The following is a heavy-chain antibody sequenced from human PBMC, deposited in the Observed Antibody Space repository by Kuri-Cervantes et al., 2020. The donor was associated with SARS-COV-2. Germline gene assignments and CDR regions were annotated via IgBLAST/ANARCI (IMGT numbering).Heavy chain of an antibody. CDR3: ARGGYSYSAYFDY. CDR1: GGSFSGYY. CDR2: INHSGST. J-gene: IGHJ4*02. D-gene: IGHD5-18*01. Sequence: SETLSLTCAVYGGSFSGYYWSWIRQPPGKGLEWIGEINHSGSTNYNPSLKSRVTISVDTSKNQFSLKLSSVTAADTAVYYCARGGYSYSAYFDYWGQGTLVTVSS. V-gene: IGHV4-34*01.